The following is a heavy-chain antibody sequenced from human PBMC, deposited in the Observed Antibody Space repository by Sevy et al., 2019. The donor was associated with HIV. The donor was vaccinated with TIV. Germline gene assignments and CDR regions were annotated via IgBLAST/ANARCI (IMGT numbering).Heavy chain of an antibody. J-gene: IGHJ6*02. CDR3: ARDRSLRFLEWLPDYYYYGMDV. D-gene: IGHD3-3*01. Sequence: GESLKISCAASGFTFSDYYMSWIRQAPEKGLEWVSYISSSGSTIYYADSVKGRFTISRDNAKNSLYLQMNSLRAEDTAVYYCARDRSLRFLEWLPDYYYYGMDVWGQGTTVTVSS. V-gene: IGHV3-11*01. CDR2: ISSSGSTI. CDR1: GFTFSDYY.